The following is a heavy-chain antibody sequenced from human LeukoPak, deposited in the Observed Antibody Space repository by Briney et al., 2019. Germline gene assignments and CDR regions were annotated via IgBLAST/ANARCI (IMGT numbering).Heavy chain of an antibody. CDR3: AKDWGYGDYGGYYFDG. Sequence: GRSLRLSCAASGFTFSSYGMHWVRQAPGKGLEWVAYISYDGSNKYYADSVKGRFTISRDNSKNTLYLQMNSLRAEDTAVYYCAKDWGYGDYGGYYFDGGGQGSLVTVSS. V-gene: IGHV3-30*18. D-gene: IGHD4-17*01. J-gene: IGHJ4*02. CDR2: ISYDGSNK. CDR1: GFTFSSYG.